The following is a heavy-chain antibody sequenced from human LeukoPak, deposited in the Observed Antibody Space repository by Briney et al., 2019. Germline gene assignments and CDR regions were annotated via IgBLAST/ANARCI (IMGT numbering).Heavy chain of an antibody. CDR1: GYMFTGYY. J-gene: IGHJ2*01. Sequence: ASVKVSCKASGYMFTGYYIHWVRQAPGKGLEYVGGSDPEDGETFHAQNFQGRVTMTEDTNIDTAYMELSSLRSEDTAIYYCVTDRARLFWYFDLWGRGTLVTVSS. D-gene: IGHD2-21*02. CDR3: VTDRARLFWYFDL. V-gene: IGHV1-24*01. CDR2: SDPEDGET.